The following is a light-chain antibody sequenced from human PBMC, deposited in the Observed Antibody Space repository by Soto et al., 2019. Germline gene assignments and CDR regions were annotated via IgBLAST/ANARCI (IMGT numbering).Light chain of an antibody. V-gene: IGKV1-9*01. CDR1: QGINSY. CDR3: QQVKTYPIT. CDR2: GAS. J-gene: IGKJ5*01. Sequence: DIQLTQSPSFLSASVGDRVTITCRASQGINSYLAWYQQRPGKAPKLLIYGASTLQSGVPSRFSGSGSGTEFSLTIASLQPEDFAAYYCQQVKTYPITFGQGTRLEIK.